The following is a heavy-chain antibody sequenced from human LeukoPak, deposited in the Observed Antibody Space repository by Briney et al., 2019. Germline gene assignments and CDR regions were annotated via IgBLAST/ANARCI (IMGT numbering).Heavy chain of an antibody. CDR3: AGRSYYGSGTYKFFDY. D-gene: IGHD3-10*01. J-gene: IGHJ4*02. CDR1: GYTFTGHY. V-gene: IGHV1-2*02. Sequence: ASVKVSCKTSGYTFTGHYMQWVRQAPGQGLEWMGWINPNTGATNYAQKFQGRVTMTRDTSITTAYMEPSSLRSDDTAVYYCAGRSYYGSGTYKFFDYWGQGTLVTVSS. CDR2: INPNTGAT.